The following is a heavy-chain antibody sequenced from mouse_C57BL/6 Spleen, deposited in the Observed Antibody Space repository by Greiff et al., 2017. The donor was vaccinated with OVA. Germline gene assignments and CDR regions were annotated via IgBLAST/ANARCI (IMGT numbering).Heavy chain of an antibody. Sequence: VKLMESDAELVKPGASVKISCKVSGYTFTDHTIHWMKQRPEQGLEWIGYIYPRDGSTKYNEKFKGKATLTADKSSSTAYMQLNSLTSEDSAVYFCARSGYYGSSPFAYWGQGTLVTVSA. D-gene: IGHD1-1*01. J-gene: IGHJ3*01. V-gene: IGHV1-78*01. CDR2: IYPRDGST. CDR1: GYTFTDHT. CDR3: ARSGYYGSSPFAY.